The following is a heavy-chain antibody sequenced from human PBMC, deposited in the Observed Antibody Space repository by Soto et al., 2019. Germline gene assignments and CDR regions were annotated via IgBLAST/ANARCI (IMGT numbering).Heavy chain of an antibody. CDR3: ARGYFDY. CDR2: XXXYNXXK. J-gene: IGHJ4*02. CDR1: CYTFTSYG. Sequence: GXSVKVSCKTSCYTFTSYGVSWVRQAPGQGXXXXXWXXXYNXXKNXXXXXXXRXXXNXXXSTDTDYTELRGLRSDDTAIYYCARGYFDYWGQGTLVTVSS. V-gene: IGHV1-18*04.